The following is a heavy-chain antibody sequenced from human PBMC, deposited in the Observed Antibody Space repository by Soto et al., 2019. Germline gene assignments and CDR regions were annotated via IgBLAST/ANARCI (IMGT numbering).Heavy chain of an antibody. V-gene: IGHV4-59*08. CDR2: IYYSGST. J-gene: IGHJ5*02. CDR3: ARHGATYSGYDEYNWFDP. D-gene: IGHD5-12*01. Sequence: NPSETLSLTCTVSGGSISSYYWSWIRQPPGKGLEWIGYIYYSGSTNYNPSLKSRVTISVDTSKNQFSLKLSSVTAADTAVYYCARHGATYSGYDEYNWFDPWGQGTLVTVSS. CDR1: GGSISSYY.